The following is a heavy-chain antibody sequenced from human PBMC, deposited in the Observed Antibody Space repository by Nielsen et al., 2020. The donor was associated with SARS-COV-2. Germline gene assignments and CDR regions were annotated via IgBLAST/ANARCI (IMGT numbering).Heavy chain of an antibody. CDR2: IYYTGST. CDR3: ATAVGATSSHDAFDI. J-gene: IGHJ3*02. Sequence: SETLSLTCTVSGGSIRSYYWTWIRQPPGKGLEWIGYIYYTGSTNYNPSLKSRVTMSVDTSKNQFSLKLRSVTAADTAVYFCATAVGATSSHDAFDIWGQGTMVTVPS. V-gene: IGHV4-59*08. CDR1: GGSIRSYY. D-gene: IGHD1-26*01.